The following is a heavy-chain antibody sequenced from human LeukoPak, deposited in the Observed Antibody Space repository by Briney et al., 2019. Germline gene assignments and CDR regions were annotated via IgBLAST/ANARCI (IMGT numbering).Heavy chain of an antibody. CDR3: ARDSLRRTRAFDI. Sequence: GGSLRLSCAASGFTFSRYSMNWVRQAPGKGLEWVSSISISSNYIYYPDSLKGRFTISRDNAKNSLYLQMNSLRAEDMAVYYCARDSLRRTRAFDIWGQGTMVTVSS. CDR2: ISISSNYI. D-gene: IGHD3/OR15-3a*01. CDR1: GFTFSRYS. V-gene: IGHV3-21*01. J-gene: IGHJ3*02.